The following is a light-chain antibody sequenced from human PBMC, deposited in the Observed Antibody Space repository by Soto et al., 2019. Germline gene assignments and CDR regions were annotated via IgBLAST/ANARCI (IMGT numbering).Light chain of an antibody. CDR1: QSLVHSDGNTY. V-gene: IGKV2-24*01. J-gene: IGKJ2*01. CDR3: MQATQFPYT. Sequence: DIVMTQTPLSSPVTLGQPASISCRSSQSLVHSDGNTYLSWLQRRPGQPPRLLSTRFSGVPDRCSGSGAGTDFTLKISRVEAEDGGVYYCMQATQFPYTFGQGTKLESK.